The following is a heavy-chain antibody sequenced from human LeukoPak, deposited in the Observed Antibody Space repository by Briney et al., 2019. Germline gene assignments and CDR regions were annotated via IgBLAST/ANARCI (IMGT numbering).Heavy chain of an antibody. CDR1: GGSISSSSYY. V-gene: IGHV4-39*01. CDR2: IYYNGST. J-gene: IGHJ4*02. CDR3: ARPPKGSYGYYFDY. Sequence: SETLSLTCTVSGGSISSSSYYWGWIRQPPGKGLEWIGSIYYNGSTYYNPSLKSRVTISVDTSKNQFSLKLSSVTAADTAVYYCARPPKGSYGYYFDYWGQGTLVTVSS. D-gene: IGHD5-18*01.